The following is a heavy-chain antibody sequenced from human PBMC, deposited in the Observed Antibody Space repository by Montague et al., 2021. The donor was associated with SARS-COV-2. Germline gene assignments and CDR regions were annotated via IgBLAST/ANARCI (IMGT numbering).Heavy chain of an antibody. D-gene: IGHD2/OR15-2a*01. CDR1: GGSISSSSHY. J-gene: IGHJ4*02. V-gene: IGHV4-39*01. CDR2: IYYSGTT. Sequence: SETLSLTCSVSGGSISSSSHYWAWIRQSPGRRLEWIGTIYYSGTTLYHPSLKGRITMSVDTSDNQFSLQLNSVSASDTAMYYCARAQMAVTEYYPDYWGQGILVTVSS. CDR3: ARAQMAVTEYYPDY.